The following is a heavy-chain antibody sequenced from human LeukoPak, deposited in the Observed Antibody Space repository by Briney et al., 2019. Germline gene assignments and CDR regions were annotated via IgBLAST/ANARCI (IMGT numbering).Heavy chain of an antibody. CDR2: IKQDGSEK. D-gene: IGHD3-16*02. V-gene: IGHV3-7*03. CDR3: ARASMITFGGVIVSVVDFDY. J-gene: IGHJ4*02. CDR1: GFTFSSYW. Sequence: GGSLRLSCAASGFTFSSYWMSWVRQAPGKGLEWVANIKQDGSEKYYVDSVKGRFTISRDNAKNSLYLQMNSLRAEDTAVYYCARASMITFGGVIVSVVDFDYWGQGTLVTVSS.